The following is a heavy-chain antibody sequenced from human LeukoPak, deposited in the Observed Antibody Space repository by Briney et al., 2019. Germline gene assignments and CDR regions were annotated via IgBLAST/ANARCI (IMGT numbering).Heavy chain of an antibody. CDR1: GFTFSSYG. CDR2: ISYDGSNK. D-gene: IGHD5-12*01. V-gene: IGHV3-30*18. J-gene: IGHJ6*02. Sequence: GGSLRLSCAASGFTFSSYGMHWVRQAPGKGLEWVAVISYDGSNKYYADSVKGRFTISRDNSKNTLYLQMNSLRAEDTAVYYCAKDRGYSGYDRLYYYYYGMDVWGQGTTVTVSS. CDR3: AKDRGYSGYDRLYYYYYGMDV.